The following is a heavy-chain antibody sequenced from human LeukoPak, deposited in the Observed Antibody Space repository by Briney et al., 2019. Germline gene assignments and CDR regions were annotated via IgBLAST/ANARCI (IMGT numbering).Heavy chain of an antibody. CDR2: ISYDGSNK. Sequence: PGGSLRLSCAASGFTFSSYGMHWVRQAPGKGLEWVAVISYDGSNKYYADSVKGRFTISRDNSKNTLYLQMNSLRAEDTAVYYCAKDQRFLEWLLPNYYYYGMDVWGQGTTVTVSS. CDR1: GFTFSSYG. V-gene: IGHV3-30*18. D-gene: IGHD3-3*01. CDR3: AKDQRFLEWLLPNYYYYGMDV. J-gene: IGHJ6*02.